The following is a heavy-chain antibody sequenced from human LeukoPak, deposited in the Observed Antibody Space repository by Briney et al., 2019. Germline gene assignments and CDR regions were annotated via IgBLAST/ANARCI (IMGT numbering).Heavy chain of an antibody. J-gene: IGHJ4*02. Sequence: ASVKVSCKASGYTFTVYYMHWVRQAPGQGLEWMGWINPNSGGTNYAQKFQGRVTMTRDTSISTAYMELSRLRSDDTAVYYCARDLNRGYSYGYDYWGQGTLVIVSS. V-gene: IGHV1-2*02. CDR3: ARDLNRGYSYGYDY. D-gene: IGHD5-18*01. CDR2: INPNSGGT. CDR1: GYTFTVYY.